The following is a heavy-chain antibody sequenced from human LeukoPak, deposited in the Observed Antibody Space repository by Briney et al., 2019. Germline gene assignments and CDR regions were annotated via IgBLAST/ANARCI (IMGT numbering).Heavy chain of an antibody. CDR1: GYSFTSYW. J-gene: IGHJ4*02. Sequence: GESLKTSCKGSGYSFTSYWIGWVRQMPGKGLEWMGIIYPGDSDTRYSPSFQGQVTISADKSISTAYLQWSSLKASDTAMYYCARRTYYYDSSGYYEDYWGQGTLVTVSS. CDR3: ARRTYYYDSSGYYEDY. CDR2: IYPGDSDT. V-gene: IGHV5-51*01. D-gene: IGHD3-22*01.